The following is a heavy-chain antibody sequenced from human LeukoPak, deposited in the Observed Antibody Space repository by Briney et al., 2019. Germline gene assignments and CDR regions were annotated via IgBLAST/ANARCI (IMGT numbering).Heavy chain of an antibody. CDR3: ARGSDTAMVRYYFDY. CDR2: IYHSGRT. CDR1: GYSISSGYY. D-gene: IGHD5-18*01. V-gene: IGHV4-38-2*02. J-gene: IGHJ4*02. Sequence: SETLSLTCTVSGYSISSGYYWGWIRQPPGKGLEWIGNIYHSGRTYYNPSLKSRVTISVDTSKNQFSLKLSSVTAADTAVYYCARGSDTAMVRYYFDYWGQGTLVTVSS.